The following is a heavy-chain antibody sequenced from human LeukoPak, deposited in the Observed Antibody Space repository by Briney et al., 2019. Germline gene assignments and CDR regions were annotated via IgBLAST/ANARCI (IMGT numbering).Heavy chain of an antibody. CDR2: FYYTGTT. Sequence: SETLSLTCTVSGGSISSSDYYWGWIRQPPGKGLEWIAAFYYTGTTSYNPSLKSRATISVDTSKSQVSLKLRSVIAADTAIYYCASLFDYWGQGSLVTVSS. CDR3: ASLFDY. J-gene: IGHJ4*02. V-gene: IGHV4-39*01. CDR1: GGSISSSDYY.